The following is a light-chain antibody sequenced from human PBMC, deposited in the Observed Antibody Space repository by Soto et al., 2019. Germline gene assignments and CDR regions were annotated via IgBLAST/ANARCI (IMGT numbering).Light chain of an antibody. J-gene: IGKJ1*01. CDR2: DAS. CDR1: QSVSSY. Sequence: EIVLTQSPATLSLSPGERATLSCRASQSVSSYLAWYQQKPGQAPRLLIYDASNRATGIPARFSGSGSGTDFPLTISRLEPEDVAVYSCQQRNNWPPPTFGQGTKVEIK. CDR3: QQRNNWPPPT. V-gene: IGKV3-11*01.